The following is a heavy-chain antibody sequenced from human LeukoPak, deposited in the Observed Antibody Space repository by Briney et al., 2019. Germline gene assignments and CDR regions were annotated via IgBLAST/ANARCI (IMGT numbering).Heavy chain of an antibody. CDR1: GGSFGGYY. D-gene: IGHD3-3*01. Sequence: SETLSLTCAVYGGSFGGYYWSWIRQPPGKGLEWIGEINHSGSTNYNPSLKSRVTISVDTSKNQFSLKLSSVTAADTAVYYCARDFWSPPYGMDVWGQGTTVTVSS. CDR3: ARDFWSPPYGMDV. J-gene: IGHJ6*02. V-gene: IGHV4-34*01. CDR2: INHSGST.